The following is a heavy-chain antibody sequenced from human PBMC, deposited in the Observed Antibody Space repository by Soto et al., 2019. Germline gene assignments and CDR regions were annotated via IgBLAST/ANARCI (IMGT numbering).Heavy chain of an antibody. D-gene: IGHD3-22*01. Sequence: QVQLQESGPGLVKPSETLSLTCTVSGGSISSYYWSWIRQPAGKGLEWIGRIYTSGSTNYNPSLKSRVTMSVDTSKNQFSLKLSSVTAADTAVYYCARDTRVSGYSSFSFDYWGQGTLVTVSS. CDR1: GGSISSYY. J-gene: IGHJ4*02. CDR2: IYTSGST. CDR3: ARDTRVSGYSSFSFDY. V-gene: IGHV4-4*07.